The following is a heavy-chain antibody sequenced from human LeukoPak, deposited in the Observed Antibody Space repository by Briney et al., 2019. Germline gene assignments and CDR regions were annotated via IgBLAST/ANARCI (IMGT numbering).Heavy chain of an antibody. V-gene: IGHV3-30*03. Sequence: GGSLRLSCAASGFTLTDYGMHWVRQAPGKGLEWVAVISYDGTKISYADSVKGRFTISRDKSRNTLYLQMNSLRTEDTAVYYCARDGYYYGMDVWGQGTTVTVSS. CDR2: ISYDGTKI. CDR1: GFTLTDYG. J-gene: IGHJ6*02. CDR3: ARDGYYYGMDV.